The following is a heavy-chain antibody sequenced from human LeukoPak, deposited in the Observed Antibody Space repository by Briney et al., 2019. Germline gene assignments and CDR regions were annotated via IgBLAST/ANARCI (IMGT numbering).Heavy chain of an antibody. CDR2: IYCSGST. D-gene: IGHD6-6*01. V-gene: IGHV4-59*08. CDR3: ARLPAIASPYYYYYGVDV. J-gene: IGHJ6*02. Sequence: SETLSLTCTVSGGSISSYYWSWIRQPPGKGLEWIGYIYCSGSTNYNPSLKSRVTISVDTSKNQFSLKLSSVTAADTAVYYCARLPAIASPYYYYYGVDVWGQGTTVTVSS. CDR1: GGSISSYY.